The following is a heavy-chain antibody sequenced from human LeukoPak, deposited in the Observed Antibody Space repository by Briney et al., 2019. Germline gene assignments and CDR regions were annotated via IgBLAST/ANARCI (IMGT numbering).Heavy chain of an antibody. J-gene: IGHJ4*02. V-gene: IGHV3-30*18. D-gene: IGHD3-10*01. CDR2: ISYDGSNK. CDR1: GFTFSSYG. CDR3: AKDFLSEWFGDLDY. Sequence: QPGGSLRLSCAASGFTFSSYGMHWVRQAPGKGLEWVAVISYDGSNKCYADSVKGRFTISRDNSKNTLYLQMNSLRAEDTAVYYCAKDFLSEWFGDLDYWGQGTLVTVSS.